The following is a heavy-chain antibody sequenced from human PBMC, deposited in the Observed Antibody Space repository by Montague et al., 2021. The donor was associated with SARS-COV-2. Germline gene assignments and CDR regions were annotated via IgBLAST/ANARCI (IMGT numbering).Heavy chain of an antibody. J-gene: IGHJ4*02. D-gene: IGHD2/OR15-2a*01. CDR3: TRGLYAAYH. Sequence: LRLSCAASGFTFSDFAMNWVRQAPGKGLEWVSSINYRGTYYADSVRGRFTISRDNSKNTLYLQMHSLRAEDTAVYYCTRGLYAAYHWGQGTLVTVSS. CDR1: GFTFSDFA. V-gene: IGHV3-23*01. CDR2: INYRGT.